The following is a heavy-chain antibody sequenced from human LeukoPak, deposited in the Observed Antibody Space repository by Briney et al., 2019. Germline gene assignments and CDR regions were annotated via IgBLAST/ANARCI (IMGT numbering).Heavy chain of an antibody. D-gene: IGHD2-2*02. Sequence: KPSETLSLTCTVSGGSISSHYWSWIRQPPGKGLEWIGYIYYSGSTNYNPSLKSRVTISVDTSKNQFSLKLSSVTAADTAVYYCARIYCSSTSCYKEGGDNWFDPWGQGTLVTDSS. J-gene: IGHJ5*02. CDR2: IYYSGST. V-gene: IGHV4-59*11. CDR1: GGSISSHY. CDR3: ARIYCSSTSCYKEGGDNWFDP.